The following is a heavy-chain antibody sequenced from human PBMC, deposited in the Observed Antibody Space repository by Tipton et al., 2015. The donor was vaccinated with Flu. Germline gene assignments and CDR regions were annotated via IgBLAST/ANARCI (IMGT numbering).Heavy chain of an antibody. CDR1: GFTFEDYG. D-gene: IGHD1-7*01. V-gene: IGHV3-20*04. CDR3: ARGWNYPYGMEV. Sequence: SLRLSCAASGFTFEDYGMNWVRQAPGKGLEWVSGIDWNGGSTDYADSVKDRLTISRDNAKNSLYLQMNGLRAEDTALYYCARGWNYPYGMEVWGQGATVTVSS. CDR2: IDWNGGST. J-gene: IGHJ6*02.